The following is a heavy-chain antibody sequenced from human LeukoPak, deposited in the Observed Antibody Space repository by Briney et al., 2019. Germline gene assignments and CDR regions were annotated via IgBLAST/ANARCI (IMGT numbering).Heavy chain of an antibody. D-gene: IGHD6-13*01. V-gene: IGHV1-46*01. CDR1: GYTFTSYY. CDR3: ARDFIAAAYLDP. CDR2: INPSGGST. Sequence: ASVKVSCKASGYTFTSYYMHWVRQAPGQGLEWMGIINPSGGSTSYAQKFQGGVTMTRDTSTSTVYMELSSLRSEDTAVYYCARDFIAAAYLDPWGQGTLVTVSS. J-gene: IGHJ5*02.